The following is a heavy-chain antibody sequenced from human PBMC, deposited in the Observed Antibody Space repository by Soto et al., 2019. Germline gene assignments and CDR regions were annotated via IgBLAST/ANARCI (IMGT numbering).Heavy chain of an antibody. CDR3: AREDAGGDRDYYGLDV. CDR2: IHYSGSI. V-gene: IGHV4-30-4*01. Sequence: TLGLSGAFYGGAISSDQDHLTWIRQPPGKGREGIVYIHYSGSIYYNPSPQSRVTMSVDTSKNLFSLKLSSVPAAATAVYFCAREDAGGDRDYYGLDVWGQRTKLTVSS. CDR1: GGAISSDQDH. J-gene: IGHJ6*01. D-gene: IGHD2-21*02.